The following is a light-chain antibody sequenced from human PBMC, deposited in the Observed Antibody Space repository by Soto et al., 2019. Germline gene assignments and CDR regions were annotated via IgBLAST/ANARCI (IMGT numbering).Light chain of an antibody. Sequence: SYELTQPPSVSVAPGKTATITCGGNNIGSKSVHWYQQKPGQAPVLVIYYNSDRPSGIPERFSGSNSGNTATLTISRVEAGDEADYYCQVWDRSSDHYVLGTGTKLTVL. CDR3: QVWDRSSDHYV. CDR1: NIGSKS. V-gene: IGLV3-21*04. CDR2: YNS. J-gene: IGLJ1*01.